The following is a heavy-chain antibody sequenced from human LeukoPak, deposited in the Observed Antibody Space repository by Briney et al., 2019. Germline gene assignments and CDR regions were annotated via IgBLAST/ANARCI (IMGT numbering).Heavy chain of an antibody. J-gene: IGHJ4*02. CDR2: ITSNGGSA. CDR3: VIVRGYFDSSGSDY. D-gene: IGHD3-9*01. CDR1: GFTFSSYT. V-gene: IGHV3-64D*06. Sequence: GGSLRLSCSASGFTFSSYTIHWVRQAPGKGLEFVSAITSNGGSAYYADSVKGRFTISRDNSKNTVYLQMSSPRAEDTAVYYCVIVRGYFDSSGSDYWGQGTLVTVSS.